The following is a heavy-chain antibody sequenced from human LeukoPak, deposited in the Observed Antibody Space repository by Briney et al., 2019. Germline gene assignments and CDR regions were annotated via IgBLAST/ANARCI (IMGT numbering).Heavy chain of an antibody. J-gene: IGHJ5*02. Sequence: PGGSLRLSCAGSGFTFSSHGMDWVRQAPGKGLEWVSGISPSGDITYYADSVKGRFTISRDNAKNSLYLQMNSLRAEDMALYYCAKDRGPDFYGGPSNWFDPWGQGTLVTVSS. V-gene: IGHV3-23*01. CDR1: GFTFSSHG. CDR2: ISPSGDIT. CDR3: AKDRGPDFYGGPSNWFDP. D-gene: IGHD4-23*01.